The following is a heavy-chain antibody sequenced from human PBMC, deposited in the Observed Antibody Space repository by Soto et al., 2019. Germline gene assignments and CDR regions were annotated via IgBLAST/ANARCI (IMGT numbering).Heavy chain of an antibody. J-gene: IGHJ6*03. D-gene: IGHD3-10*01. CDR2: IYSGGST. Sequence: GGSLRLSCAASGFTVSSNYMSWVRQAPGKGLEWVSVIYSGGSTYYADSVKGRFTISRDNSKNTLYLQMNSLRAEDTAVYYCAREGKTDRGPYYYYMDVWGKGTTVTVSS. V-gene: IGHV3-66*01. CDR3: AREGKTDRGPYYYYMDV. CDR1: GFTVSSNY.